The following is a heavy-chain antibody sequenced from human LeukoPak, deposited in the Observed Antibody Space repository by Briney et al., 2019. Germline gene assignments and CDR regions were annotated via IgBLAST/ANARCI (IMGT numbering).Heavy chain of an antibody. V-gene: IGHV1-46*01. J-gene: IGHJ4*02. CDR2: INPSGGGT. D-gene: IGHD5-18*01. CDR3: AREIGPRQLHLWGSAFDY. Sequence: ASVKVSCKASGYTFTGYYLHWVRQAPGQGLEWMGIINPSGGGTSYAQKFQGRLTMTRDTSTTTVYMELSSLRSEDTAMYYCAREIGPRQLHLWGSAFDYWGQGTLVTVSS. CDR1: GYTFTGYY.